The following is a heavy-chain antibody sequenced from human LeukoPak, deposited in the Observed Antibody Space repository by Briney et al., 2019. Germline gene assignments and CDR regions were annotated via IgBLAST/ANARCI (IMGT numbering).Heavy chain of an antibody. D-gene: IGHD3-10*01. V-gene: IGHV3-21*01. Sequence: GGSLRLSCAPSGFCFSRKSMNWVRQAPGKGLEWVSSISSRSNYIYYADSVKGRFAISRDNGNNLLFLQMNSLRAEDTAVYYCAGLTLAGSGNYMDFYCYGMDVWGQGTTVTVSS. CDR1: GFCFSRKS. CDR3: AGLTLAGSGNYMDFYCYGMDV. CDR2: ISSRSNYI. J-gene: IGHJ6*02.